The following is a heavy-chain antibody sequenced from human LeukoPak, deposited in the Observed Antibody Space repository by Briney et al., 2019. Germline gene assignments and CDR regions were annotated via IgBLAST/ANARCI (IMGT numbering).Heavy chain of an antibody. J-gene: IGHJ4*02. CDR1: GGTFSSYA. CDR2: IIPIFGSA. CDR3: ARGTARFLEWLPTD. V-gene: IGHV1-69*13. Sequence: SVKVSCKASGGTFSSYAISWVRQAPGQGLEWMGGIIPIFGSANYAQKFQGRVTITADESTSTAYMELSSLRSEDTAVYYCARGTARFLEWLPTDWGQGTLVTVSS. D-gene: IGHD3-3*01.